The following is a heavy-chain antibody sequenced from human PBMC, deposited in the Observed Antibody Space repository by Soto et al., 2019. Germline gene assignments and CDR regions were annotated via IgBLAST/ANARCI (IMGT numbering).Heavy chain of an antibody. CDR1: GFTFSNYG. Sequence: GGSLRLSCAASGFTFSNYGMHWVRQAPGKGLEWVAIIWHDGNNKYYADSVWGRFIISRDNSKNRLYLQMNRLRAEDTAVYYCASDLVGASDSYGLDVWGQGTTVTVSS. J-gene: IGHJ6*02. CDR2: IWHDGNNK. CDR3: ASDLVGASDSYGLDV. D-gene: IGHD1-26*01. V-gene: IGHV3-33*01.